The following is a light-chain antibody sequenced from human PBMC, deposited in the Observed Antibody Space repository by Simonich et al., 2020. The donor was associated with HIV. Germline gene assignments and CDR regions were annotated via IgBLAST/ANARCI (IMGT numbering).Light chain of an antibody. CDR2: DAS. J-gene: IGKJ2*01. CDR3: QQPGNWPT. CDR1: QSVSSS. V-gene: IGKV3-11*01. Sequence: EIVLTQSPATLSLSPGERATLSCWASQSVSSSLAWYQQKPGQTPRLLIYDASNRATGIPARFSGTGSGTDFTLTISRLEPEDFAIYYCQQPGNWPTFGQGTKLEI.